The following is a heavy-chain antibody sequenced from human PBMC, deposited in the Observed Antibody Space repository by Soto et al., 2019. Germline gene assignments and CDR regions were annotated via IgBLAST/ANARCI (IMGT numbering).Heavy chain of an antibody. D-gene: IGHD3-16*01. Sequence: XPVKASCRAAGHTFTTYYLGLVRQNTRQGLEWLGWLIPNSGGTNYAQSFQVRVTMTRDTSINTDYMELSRLKPDDTAVYYCARQKFMNSQGGFDHRAQGTLVTVPS. CDR3: ARQKFMNSQGGFDH. CDR1: GHTFTTYY. CDR2: LIPNSGGT. J-gene: IGHJ4*02. V-gene: IGHV1-2*02.